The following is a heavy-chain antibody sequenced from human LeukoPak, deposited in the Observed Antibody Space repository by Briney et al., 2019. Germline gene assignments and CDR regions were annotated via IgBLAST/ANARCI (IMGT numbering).Heavy chain of an antibody. J-gene: IGHJ4*02. CDR3: TLPWGSGSYYDY. Sequence: PGGSLRLSCAASGFTFSNAWLNWVRQAPGKGLEWVGHIKSKTDGGTTDYAAPVKGRFTISRDDSKNTLFLQMNSLKTEDTAVYYCTLPWGSGSYYDYWGQGTLVTVSS. V-gene: IGHV3-15*01. CDR1: GFTFSNAW. CDR2: IKSKTDGGTT. D-gene: IGHD3-10*01.